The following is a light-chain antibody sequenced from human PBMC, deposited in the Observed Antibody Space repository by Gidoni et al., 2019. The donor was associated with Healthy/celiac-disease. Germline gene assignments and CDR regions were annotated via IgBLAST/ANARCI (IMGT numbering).Light chain of an antibody. CDR3: SSYAGSNNFVV. CDR2: EVS. J-gene: IGLJ2*01. V-gene: IGLV2-8*01. CDR1: SSDVGGYNN. Sequence: QSALTQPPSASGSPGQSVTISCTGTSSDVGGYNNVSWYQQHPGKAPKLMIYEVSKRPSGVPDRFSGSKSGNTASLTVSGLQAEDEAEYYCSSYAGSNNFVVFGGGTKLTVL.